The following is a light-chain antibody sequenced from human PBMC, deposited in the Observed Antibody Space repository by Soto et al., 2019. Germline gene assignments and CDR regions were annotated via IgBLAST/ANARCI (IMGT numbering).Light chain of an antibody. J-gene: IGLJ3*02. Sequence: QSVLTQPRSVSGSPGQSVTISCTGTTSEIADYNFVSWYQQHPGKAPKLIIFDVDKRPSGVPDRFSGSKPGNTAFLTISGLQADDEADYYCCSYAGNWVFGGGTKVTVL. V-gene: IGLV2-11*01. CDR2: DVD. CDR3: CSYAGNWV. CDR1: TSEIADYNF.